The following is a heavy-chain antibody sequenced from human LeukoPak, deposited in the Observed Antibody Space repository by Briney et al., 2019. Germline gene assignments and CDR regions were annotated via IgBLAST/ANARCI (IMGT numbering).Heavy chain of an antibody. CDR3: ASRIAVSKFDY. Sequence: SETLSLTCAVYGGSFSGYYWSWIRQPPGKGLEWIGEINHSGSTNYNPSLKSRVTISVDTSKNQFSLKLSSVTAADTAVYYCASRIAVSKFDYWGQGTLVTVSS. D-gene: IGHD6-19*01. J-gene: IGHJ4*02. CDR2: INHSGST. CDR1: GGSFSGYY. V-gene: IGHV4-34*01.